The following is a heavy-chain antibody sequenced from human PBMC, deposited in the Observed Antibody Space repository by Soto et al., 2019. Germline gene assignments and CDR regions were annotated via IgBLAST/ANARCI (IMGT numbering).Heavy chain of an antibody. J-gene: IGHJ5*02. CDR1: GGSISSGSYY. CDR2: IHHSGST. D-gene: IGHD3-3*01. CDR3: AREVLLESFNWFDP. Sequence: TLCLTGTVSGGSISSGSYYWTWIRQHSGKGLEWIGYIHHSGSTYYNPSLKSRVTISVDTSKNQFSLKLSSVTAADTAVYYCAREVLLESFNWFDPWGQGTLVTVSS. V-gene: IGHV4-31*02.